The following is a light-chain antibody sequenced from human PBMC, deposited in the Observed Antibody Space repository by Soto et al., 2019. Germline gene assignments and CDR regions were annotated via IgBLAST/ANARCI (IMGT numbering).Light chain of an antibody. CDR3: QQYGISGT. J-gene: IGKJ1*01. CDR2: GIS. CDR1: QSVSSN. Sequence: EIVMTQSPATLSVSPGERATLSCRASQSVSSNLAWYQQKPGQAPRLLIYGISTRATGIPARFSGSGSGTEFSLTISRLEPEDFAVYYCQQYGISGTFGQGAKVDIK. V-gene: IGKV3-15*01.